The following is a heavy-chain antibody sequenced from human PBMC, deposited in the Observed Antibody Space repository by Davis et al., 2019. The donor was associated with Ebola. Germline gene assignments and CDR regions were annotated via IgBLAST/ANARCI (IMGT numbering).Heavy chain of an antibody. CDR1: GYTFNSYT. Sequence: ASVTVSCMGFGYTFNSYTINWLRQAPGQGLEWMGWISAYNGNTNYAQKVQGRVTMTTDTSTGTAYLDLRSLRSDDTAVYFCARTGIVGTTTTASDIWGQGTLVTVSS. J-gene: IGHJ3*02. CDR3: ARTGIVGTTTTASDI. CDR2: ISAYNGNT. V-gene: IGHV1-18*01. D-gene: IGHD1-26*01.